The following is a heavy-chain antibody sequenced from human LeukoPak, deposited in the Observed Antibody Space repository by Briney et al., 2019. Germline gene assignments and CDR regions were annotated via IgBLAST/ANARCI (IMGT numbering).Heavy chain of an antibody. CDR1: GFTFDDYA. CDR2: ISGSGSRT. D-gene: IGHD4-17*01. V-gene: IGHV3-23*01. Sequence: GRSLRLSCAASGFTFDDYAMHWVRQAPGKGLEWVSAISGSGSRTYYADSVKARFTVSRDNSKNTLYLQMNSLRAEDTAVYYCAKDQGNDYGLGMDVWGQGTTVTVSS. J-gene: IGHJ6*02. CDR3: AKDQGNDYGLGMDV.